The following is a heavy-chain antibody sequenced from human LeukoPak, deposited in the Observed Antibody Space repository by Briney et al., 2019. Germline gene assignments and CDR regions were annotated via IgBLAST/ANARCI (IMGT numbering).Heavy chain of an antibody. CDR2: IYYSGST. CDR3: ARSVSSGYYPTYYWYFDL. V-gene: IGHV4-39*07. Sequence: PSETLSLTCTVSGGSISSSSYYWGWIRQPPGTGLEWIGSIYYSGSTYYNPSLKSRVTISVDTSKNQFSLKLSSVTAADTAVYYCARSVSSGYYPTYYWYFDLWGRGTLVTVSS. J-gene: IGHJ2*01. CDR1: GGSISSSSYY. D-gene: IGHD3-22*01.